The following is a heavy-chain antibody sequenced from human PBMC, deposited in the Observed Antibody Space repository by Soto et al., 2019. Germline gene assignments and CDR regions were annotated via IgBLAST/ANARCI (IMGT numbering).Heavy chain of an antibody. CDR2: INPSGGST. CDR3: VMRGYSYGRIFDY. CDR1: GYTFTSYY. D-gene: IGHD5-18*01. Sequence: GASVKVSCKASGYTFTSYYMHWVRQAPGQGLEWMGIINPSGGSTSYAQKFQGRVTMTRDTSTSTVYMELSSLRSEDTAVYYCVMRGYSYGRIFDYWGQGTLVTVSS. V-gene: IGHV1-46*01. J-gene: IGHJ4*02.